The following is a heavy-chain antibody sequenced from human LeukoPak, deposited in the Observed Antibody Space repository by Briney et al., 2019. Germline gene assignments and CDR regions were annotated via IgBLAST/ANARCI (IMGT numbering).Heavy chain of an antibody. CDR3: ASPILGLGSGWYEYFQH. CDR2: ISYDGSNK. CDR1: GFTFSSYG. D-gene: IGHD6-19*01. V-gene: IGHV3-30*03. Sequence: GGSLRLSCAASGFTFSSYGMHWVRQAPGKGLEWVAVISYDGSNKYYADSVKGRFTISRDNSKNTLFLQMNSLRAEDTAVYYCASPILGLGSGWYEYFQHWGQGTLVTVSS. J-gene: IGHJ1*01.